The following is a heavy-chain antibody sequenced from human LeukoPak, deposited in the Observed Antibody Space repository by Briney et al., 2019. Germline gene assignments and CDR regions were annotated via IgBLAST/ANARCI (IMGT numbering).Heavy chain of an antibody. V-gene: IGHV1-69*01. Sequence: SVKVSCKASGGTFSSYAISWVRQAPGRGLEWMGGIIPIFGTANYAQKFQGRVTITADESTSTAYMELSSLRSEDTAVYYCARGEGPTYGSGSYYKYNWFDPWGQGTLVTVSS. D-gene: IGHD3-10*01. CDR3: ARGEGPTYGSGSYYKYNWFDP. J-gene: IGHJ5*02. CDR1: GGTFSSYA. CDR2: IIPIFGTA.